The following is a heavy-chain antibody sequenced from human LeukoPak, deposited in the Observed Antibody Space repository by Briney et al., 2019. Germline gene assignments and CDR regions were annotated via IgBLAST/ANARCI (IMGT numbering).Heavy chain of an antibody. Sequence: SETLSLTCTVPGHSISNDFWSWIRQPPGKGLERIGHIYYRGSATQHPSLKSRVTISVDTSKHQFSLKLSSVTAADTAVYYCARYQVGADYYSDYWGQGTLVTASS. J-gene: IGHJ4*02. D-gene: IGHD2-2*01. V-gene: IGHV4-59*01. CDR2: IYYRGSA. CDR3: ARYQVGADYYSDY. CDR1: GHSISNDF.